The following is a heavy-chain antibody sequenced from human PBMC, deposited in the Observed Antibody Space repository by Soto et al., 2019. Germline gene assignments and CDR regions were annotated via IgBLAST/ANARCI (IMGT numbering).Heavy chain of an antibody. Sequence: QVQLVQSGAEVKKPGASVKVSCKASGYTFIIYYMHWVRQAPGQGLERMGLIHAVGGSTSYAQKFQGIVTRTKDASKRPIYMERPSLRSQEAAVYYCATTKYGAYPRPYYYYGMNVLGQGTTVTVFS. CDR3: ATTKYGAYPRPYYYYGMNV. CDR1: GYTFIIYY. J-gene: IGHJ6*02. V-gene: IGHV1-46*01. D-gene: IGHD4-17*01. CDR2: IHAVGGST.